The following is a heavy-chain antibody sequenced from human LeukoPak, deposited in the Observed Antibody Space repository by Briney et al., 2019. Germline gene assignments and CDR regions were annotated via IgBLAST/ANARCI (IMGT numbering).Heavy chain of an antibody. V-gene: IGHV3-30-3*01. CDR2: ISYDGNNK. CDR1: GFTFSRYA. Sequence: GGSLRLSCAASGFTFSRYAMHWVRQAPGKGLEWVAVISYDGNNKFYADSVKGRFSISRDNSKNTVYLQMNSLRAEDTAVYYCASGPNTAMVSVYFDYWGQGTLVTVSS. J-gene: IGHJ4*02. CDR3: ASGPNTAMVSVYFDY. D-gene: IGHD5-18*01.